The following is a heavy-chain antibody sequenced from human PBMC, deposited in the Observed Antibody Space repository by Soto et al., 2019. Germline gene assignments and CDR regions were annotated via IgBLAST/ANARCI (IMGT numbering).Heavy chain of an antibody. J-gene: IGHJ3*02. V-gene: IGHV4-39*01. D-gene: IGHD3-3*01. CDR3: ARHPIFGVVHYDAFDI. CDR2: IYYSGST. Sequence: PSETLSLTCTVSGGSISSSSYYWGWIRQPPGKGLEWIGSIYYSGSTYYNPSLKSRVTISVDTSKNQFSLKLSSVTAADTAVYYCARHPIFGVVHYDAFDIRGQGTMVTVSS. CDR1: GGSISSSSYY.